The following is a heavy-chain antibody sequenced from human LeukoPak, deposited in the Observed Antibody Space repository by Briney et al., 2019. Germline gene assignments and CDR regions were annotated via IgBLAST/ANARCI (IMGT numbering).Heavy chain of an antibody. CDR1: GGSSSDSIYF. CDR3: ARYSGRGSSALEFDY. CDR2: IYYSGTT. J-gene: IGHJ4*02. V-gene: IGHV4-39*01. Sequence: PSETLSLTSTVSGGSSSDSIYFWDRIRQPPGKGLEWIGSIYYSGTTYYNPSLKSRVTISVDTSKNQFSLKLNSVTAADTAVYYCARYSGRGSSALEFDYWGQGTLVTVSS. D-gene: IGHD6-6*01.